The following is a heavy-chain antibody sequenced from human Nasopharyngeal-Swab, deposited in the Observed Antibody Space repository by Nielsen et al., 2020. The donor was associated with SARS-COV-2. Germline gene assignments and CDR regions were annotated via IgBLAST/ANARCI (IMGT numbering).Heavy chain of an antibody. D-gene: IGHD1-26*01. V-gene: IGHV5-51*01. Sequence: KVSCKASGYNFASYWIGWVRQTPGRGLEWMGIIYPGDSDTRYSPSFQGQVTISVDKSINTAFLHSSSLKASDIATYYCARSGTYYGMDVWGQGTTVIVSS. CDR1: GYNFASYW. CDR3: ARSGTYYGMDV. J-gene: IGHJ6*02. CDR2: IYPGDSDT.